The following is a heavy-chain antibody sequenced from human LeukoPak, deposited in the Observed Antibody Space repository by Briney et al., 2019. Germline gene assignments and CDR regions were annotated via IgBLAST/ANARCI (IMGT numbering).Heavy chain of an antibody. Sequence: PSETLSLTCTVSGGSISSYYWSWIRQPPGKGLEWIGYIYYSGSTNYNPSLKSRVTISVDTSKNQFSLKLSSVTAADTAVYYCARLGGEMVRGVRAPYYYYGMDVWGQGTTVTVSS. CDR2: IYYSGST. V-gene: IGHV4-59*08. D-gene: IGHD3-10*01. CDR3: ARLGGEMVRGVRAPYYYYGMDV. CDR1: GGSISSYY. J-gene: IGHJ6*02.